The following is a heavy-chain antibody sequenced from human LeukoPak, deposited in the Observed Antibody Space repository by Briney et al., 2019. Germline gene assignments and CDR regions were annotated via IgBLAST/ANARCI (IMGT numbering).Heavy chain of an antibody. Sequence: SETLSLTCTVSGGSISSYYWSWIRQPPGKGLEWIGYIYYSGSTNYNPSLKSRVTISVDTSKNQFSLKLSSVTAADTAVYYCARDAFAGATQYYFDYWGQGTLATVSS. CDR1: GGSISSYY. CDR3: ARDAFAGATQYYFDY. V-gene: IGHV4-59*01. CDR2: IYYSGST. J-gene: IGHJ4*02. D-gene: IGHD1-26*01.